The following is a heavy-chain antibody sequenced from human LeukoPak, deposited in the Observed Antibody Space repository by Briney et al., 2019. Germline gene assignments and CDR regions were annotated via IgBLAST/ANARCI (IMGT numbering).Heavy chain of an antibody. CDR2: IYSSGST. CDR3: ARGVSSGYYSVYYFDY. Sequence: PSETLSLTCIVSGVSISNYYWSWIRQPAGKGLEWIGRIYSSGSTNYNPSLKSRVTMSVDTSKNQFSLKLTSVTAADTAVYYCARGVSSGYYSVYYFDYWGQGTLVTVSS. V-gene: IGHV4-4*07. J-gene: IGHJ4*02. CDR1: GVSISNYY. D-gene: IGHD3-22*01.